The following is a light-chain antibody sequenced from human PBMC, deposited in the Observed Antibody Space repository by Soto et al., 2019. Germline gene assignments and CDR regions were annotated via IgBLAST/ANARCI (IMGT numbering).Light chain of an antibody. J-gene: IGKJ4*01. V-gene: IGKV3-15*01. Sequence: EIVMTQSPATLSVSPGERATLSCRASQSVSSNLAWYQQKPGQAPRLHMYGASTRAAGLPARFSGSGSGTEFTLTISSLQSEDFAIYYCQQYNNWPLTFGGGTKV. CDR3: QQYNNWPLT. CDR1: QSVSSN. CDR2: GAS.